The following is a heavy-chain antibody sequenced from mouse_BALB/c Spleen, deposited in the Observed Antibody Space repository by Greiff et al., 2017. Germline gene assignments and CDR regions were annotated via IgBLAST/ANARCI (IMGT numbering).Heavy chain of an antibody. CDR1: GYSITSDYA. V-gene: IGHV3-2*02. CDR2: ISYSGST. J-gene: IGHJ2*01. Sequence: EVQRVESGPGLVKPSQSLSLTCTVTGYSITSDYAWNWIRQFPGNKLEWMGYISYSGSTSYNPSLKSRISITRDTSKNQFFLQLNSVTTEDTATYYCARDYYGSSYYFDYWGQGTTLTVSS. CDR3: ARDYYGSSYYFDY. D-gene: IGHD1-1*01.